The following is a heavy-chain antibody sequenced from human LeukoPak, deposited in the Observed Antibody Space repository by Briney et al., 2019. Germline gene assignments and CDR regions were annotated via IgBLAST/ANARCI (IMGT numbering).Heavy chain of an antibody. J-gene: IGHJ4*02. Sequence: ASVKVSCKSSGYTFTGYYMHWVRQAPGQGFEWMGRLNPDSGGAEYARKFQGRVTMTRDRSISTAYMELSRLRSDDTAVYYCARDLGFRGYSSDWSSGWGQGTLVTVFS. CDR1: GYTFTGYY. CDR3: ARDLGFRGYSSDWSSG. CDR2: LNPDSGGA. D-gene: IGHD6-19*01. V-gene: IGHV1-2*06.